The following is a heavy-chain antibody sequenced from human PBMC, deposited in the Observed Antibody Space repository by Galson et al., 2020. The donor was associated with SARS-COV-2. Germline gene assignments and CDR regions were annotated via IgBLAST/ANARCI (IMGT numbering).Heavy chain of an antibody. Sequence: GGSLRLSCVASGFTFSDAAICWVRQTPGKGLEWVGRIKSKTNSCAIQYPAPVKGRFTISRDDSKETVDLQMNSLKVEDTGVYYCATGGLDYCGKGGLVTVSS. V-gene: IGHV3-15*01. CDR2: IKSKTNSCAI. CDR3: ATGGLDY. J-gene: IGHJ4*02. CDR1: GFTFSDAA. D-gene: IGHD3-16*01.